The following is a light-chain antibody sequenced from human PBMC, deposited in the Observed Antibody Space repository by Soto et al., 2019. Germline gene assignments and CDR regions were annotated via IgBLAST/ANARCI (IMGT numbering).Light chain of an antibody. CDR3: QQYGSSPQT. J-gene: IGKJ1*01. CDR2: GAS. CDR1: QSVSSSY. Sequence: EIVLTQSPGTLSLSPGERATLSCRASQSVSSSYLAWYQQKPGQAPRILIYGASSRATGIPDRFNGSGSGTDFTLTISRLEPEDFAVYYCQQYGSSPQTFGQGTKVEIK. V-gene: IGKV3-20*01.